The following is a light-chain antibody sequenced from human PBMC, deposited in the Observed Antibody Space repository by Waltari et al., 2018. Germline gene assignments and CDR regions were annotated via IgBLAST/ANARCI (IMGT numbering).Light chain of an antibody. CDR1: SSDIGGYNY. CDR2: EVT. J-gene: IGLJ3*02. Sequence: QSALTQPPSASGSPGQSVTISCTVTSSDIGGYNYVSWYQQHPGKVPKLMIYEVTKRPSGVPDRFSGSKSGNTASLTVSGLQAEDEADYYCCSYVGSNNDVFGGGTKLTVL. CDR3: CSYVGSNNDV. V-gene: IGLV2-8*01.